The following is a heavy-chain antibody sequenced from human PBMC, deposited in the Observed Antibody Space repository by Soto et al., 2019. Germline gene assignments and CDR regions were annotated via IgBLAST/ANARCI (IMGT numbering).Heavy chain of an antibody. CDR3: ANRVAEDSWCSSTSCFLIALDI. D-gene: IGHD2-2*01. CDR2: ISASGGST. CDR1: GFTFSSYA. J-gene: IGHJ3*02. Sequence: EVQLLESGGGLVQPGGSLRLSCAASGFTFSSYAMSWVRQAPGKGLEWVSAISASGGSTYYADSVKGRFTISRDNSKNTLYLQMNSLRVEDTAIYYGANRVAEDSWCSSTSCFLIALDIWGQGTMVIVSP. V-gene: IGHV3-23*01.